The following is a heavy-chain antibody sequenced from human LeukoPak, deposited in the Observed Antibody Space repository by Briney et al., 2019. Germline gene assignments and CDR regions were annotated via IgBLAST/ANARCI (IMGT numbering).Heavy chain of an antibody. D-gene: IGHD3-10*01. J-gene: IGHJ6*03. CDR1: GVSISSSNSY. CDR2: INHSGST. CDR3: ARCVKYGSGSYVWSQTIYYYYYYIDV. Sequence: SETLSLTCAVSGVSISSSNSYWSWIRQPPGKGLEWIGEINHSGSTNYNPSLKSRVTISVDTSKNQFSLKLSSVTAADTAVYYCARCVKYGSGSYVWSQTIYYYYYYIDVWGKGTTVTISS. V-gene: IGHV4-39*07.